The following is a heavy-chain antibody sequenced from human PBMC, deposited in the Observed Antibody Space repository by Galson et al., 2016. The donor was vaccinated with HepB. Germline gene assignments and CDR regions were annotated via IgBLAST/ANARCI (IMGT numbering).Heavy chain of an antibody. J-gene: IGHJ4*02. V-gene: IGHV3-21*01. CDR2: ISSSSSSI. CDR3: ATDIIWFGELTRVYFFDY. Sequence: SLRLSCAASGFTFSSHSMNWVRQAPGKGLEWVSSISSSSSSIHYADSVKGRFTISRDNAKNSLYLQMNSLRAEDTAVYYCATDIIWFGELTRVYFFDYWGQGTLVTVSS. CDR1: GFTFSSHS. D-gene: IGHD3-10*01.